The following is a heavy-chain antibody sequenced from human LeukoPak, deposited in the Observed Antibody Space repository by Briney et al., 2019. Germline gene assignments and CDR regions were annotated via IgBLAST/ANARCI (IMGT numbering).Heavy chain of an antibody. J-gene: IGHJ6*02. CDR3: ARHKGSGTQFYYGLDV. CDR1: GGSISSSSFY. D-gene: IGHD3-10*01. CDR2: IYYSGST. Sequence: SETLSLTCTVSGGSISSSSFYWGWIRQPPGKGLEWIGSIYYSGSTYYNPSLKSRITISIDASKNQFSLKLTSVTAADTAVYYCARHKGSGTQFYYGLDVWGQGTTVTVSS. V-gene: IGHV4-39*01.